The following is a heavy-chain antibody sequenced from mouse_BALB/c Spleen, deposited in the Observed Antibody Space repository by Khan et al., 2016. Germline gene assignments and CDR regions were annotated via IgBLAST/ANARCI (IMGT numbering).Heavy chain of an antibody. CDR3: AREGYGNYNYFGY. CDR1: GYSITSDYA. J-gene: IGHJ2*01. CDR2: ISYSGSP. D-gene: IGHD2-10*02. Sequence: EVQLQESGPGLVKPSQSLSLTCTVTGYSITSDYAWNWIRQFPGNKLEWMGYISYSGSPSYNPSLKSRISFTRDTSKNQFFLQLNSVTTEDTATYYCAREGYGNYNYFGYWDQGTTLTGSS. V-gene: IGHV3-2*02.